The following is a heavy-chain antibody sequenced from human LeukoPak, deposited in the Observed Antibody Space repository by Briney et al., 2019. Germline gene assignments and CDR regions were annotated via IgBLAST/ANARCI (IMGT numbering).Heavy chain of an antibody. CDR1: GGTFSSYA. CDR2: IIPIFGTA. Sequence: SVKVSCKASGGTFSSYAISWVRQAPGQGLEWMGRIIPIFGTANYAQKFQGRVTINTDGSTSTAYMELSSLRSEDTAVYYCARVQPYDSSGYYYHLAFDIWGQGTMVTVSS. J-gene: IGHJ3*02. CDR3: ARVQPYDSSGYYYHLAFDI. V-gene: IGHV1-69*05. D-gene: IGHD3-22*01.